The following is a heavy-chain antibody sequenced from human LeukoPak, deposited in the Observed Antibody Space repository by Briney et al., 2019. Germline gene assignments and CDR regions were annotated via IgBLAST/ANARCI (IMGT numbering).Heavy chain of an antibody. CDR1: GYSFSNYW. CDR2: IYPGDSDT. CDR3: ARPRGYYYYYMDV. Sequence: GESLKISCKGSGYSFSNYWIGWVRQMPGKGLEWMGIIYPGDSDTRYSPSFQGQVTISADKSISTAYLQWSSLKASDTAMYYCARPRGYYYYYMDVWVSGTTVTVSS. V-gene: IGHV5-51*01. J-gene: IGHJ6*03. D-gene: IGHD3-10*01.